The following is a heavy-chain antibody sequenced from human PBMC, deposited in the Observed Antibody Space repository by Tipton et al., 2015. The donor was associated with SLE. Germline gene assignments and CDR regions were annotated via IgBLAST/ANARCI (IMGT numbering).Heavy chain of an antibody. J-gene: IGHJ6*02. CDR3: ARMGGSRSYQSYYYYGMDV. D-gene: IGHD3-16*02. V-gene: IGHV3-74*01. Sequence: GSLRLSCAASGFTFSSYSMNWVRQAPGKGLEWVSHINSDGSSTTYADFVRGRFTISRDNAKNTLYLQMDSLRAEDTAIYYCARMGGSRSYQSYYYYGMDVWGQGTTVTVSS. CDR2: INSDGSST. CDR1: GFTFSSYS.